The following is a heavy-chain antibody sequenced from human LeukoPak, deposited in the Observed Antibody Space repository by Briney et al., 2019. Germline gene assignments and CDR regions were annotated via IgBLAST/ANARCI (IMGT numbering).Heavy chain of an antibody. CDR2: INPNSGDT. D-gene: IGHD7-27*01. CDR1: GYTFTVNH. Sequence: ASVKVSCKASGYTFTVNHMYWVRQAPGQGLEWMGWINPNSGDTTSAQKFQGRITMTRDTSISTAYMELTRLTSDGTAVYYCARELGINAFDIWGQGTMVTVSS. V-gene: IGHV1-2*02. J-gene: IGHJ3*02. CDR3: ARELGINAFDI.